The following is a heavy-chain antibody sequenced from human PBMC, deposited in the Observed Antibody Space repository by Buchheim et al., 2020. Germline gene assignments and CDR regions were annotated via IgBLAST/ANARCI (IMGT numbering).Heavy chain of an antibody. CDR1: GITFSSSH. V-gene: IGHV3-48*01. J-gene: IGHJ4*02. D-gene: IGHD3-16*01. Sequence: EVQLVESGGGLAKPGGSLRLSCAASGITFSSSHMNWVRQAPGKGLEWISYISSSASTIYYTDSVKGRFTISRDNAKNSLYLQMYGLRAEDTAVYCCARGTAGGGTQDYWGQGTL. CDR2: ISSSASTI. CDR3: ARGTAGGGTQDY.